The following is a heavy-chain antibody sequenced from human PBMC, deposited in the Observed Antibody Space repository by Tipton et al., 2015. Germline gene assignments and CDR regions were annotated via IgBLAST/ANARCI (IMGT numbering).Heavy chain of an antibody. Sequence: QLVQSGPEVKKPGSSVKVSCKASEGTFSNYGVSWVRQAPGQGLEWMGGIILVLGTTNYAQNFQGRVTITADESTSTAYMVLSNLRSEDTAVYYCARDYFDSSGRYFDYWGQGTQVTVSS. D-gene: IGHD3-22*01. CDR1: EGTFSNYG. J-gene: IGHJ4*02. V-gene: IGHV1-69*01. CDR2: IILVLGTT. CDR3: ARDYFDSSGRYFDY.